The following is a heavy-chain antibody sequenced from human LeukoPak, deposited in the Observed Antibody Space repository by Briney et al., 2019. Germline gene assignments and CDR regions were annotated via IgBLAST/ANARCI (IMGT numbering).Heavy chain of an antibody. CDR1: GGSISSSSYY. CDR2: IYYSGST. V-gene: IGHV4-39*07. D-gene: IGHD6-19*01. J-gene: IGHJ6*02. CDR3: ARGDSSGWAYYYYYGMDV. Sequence: SETLSLTCTVSGGSISSSSYYWGWIRQPPGKGLEWIGSIYYSGSTYYNPSLKSRVTISVDTSKNQFSLKLSSVTAADTAVYYCARGDSSGWAYYYYYGMDVWGQGTMVTVSS.